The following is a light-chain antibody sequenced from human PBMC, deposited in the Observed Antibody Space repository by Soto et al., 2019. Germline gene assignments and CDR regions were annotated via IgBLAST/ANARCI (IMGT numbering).Light chain of an antibody. Sequence: ETVMTQSPATLSVSAGEKAIVSCRASQSISSHLAWYQQKPGQPPRLLIYGASTRATGIPARFSGSGSGTEFTLTISSRQSEDSAVYYCQQYNYLWTFGQGTKVEIK. V-gene: IGKV3D-15*01. CDR2: GAS. CDR1: QSISSH. J-gene: IGKJ1*01. CDR3: QQYNYLWT.